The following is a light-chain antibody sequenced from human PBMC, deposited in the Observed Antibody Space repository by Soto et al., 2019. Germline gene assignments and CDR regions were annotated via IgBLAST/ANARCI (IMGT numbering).Light chain of an antibody. V-gene: IGKV1-5*03. CDR1: QTISSW. J-gene: IGKJ1*01. CDR2: KAS. Sequence: DIQMTQSPSTLSGSVGDRVTITCRASQTISSWLAWYQQKPGKAPKLLIYKASTLKSGVPSRFSGSGSGTEFNLTISSLQPDDFATYYCQQYQSYPWTFGQGNKVDIK. CDR3: QQYQSYPWT.